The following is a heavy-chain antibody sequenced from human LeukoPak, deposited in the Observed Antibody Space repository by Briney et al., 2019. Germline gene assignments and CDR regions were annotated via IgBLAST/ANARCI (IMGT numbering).Heavy chain of an antibody. Sequence: ASVKVSCQASGYTFTGYYMHWVRQAPGQGLEWMGWINPDSGGTNFAQKFQGRVTMTRDTSISTAYMERSRLRSDDTAVYYCGSDFRDSLDYWGQGTLVTVSS. V-gene: IGHV1-2*02. CDR3: GSDFRDSLDY. CDR1: GYTFTGYY. CDR2: INPDSGGT. J-gene: IGHJ4*02.